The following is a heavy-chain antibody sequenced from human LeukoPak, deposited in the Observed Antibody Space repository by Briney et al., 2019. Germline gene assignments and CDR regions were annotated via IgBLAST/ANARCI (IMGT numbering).Heavy chain of an antibody. V-gene: IGHV4-39*07. Sequence: SETLSLTCTVSGGSISSSSYYWGWIRQPPGKGLEWIGSIYYSGSTYYNPSLKSRVTISVDTSKNQFSLKLRSVTAADTAVYYCARGRVGQQLVGRKNNYYYMDVWGKGTTVTISS. D-gene: IGHD6-13*01. CDR3: ARGRVGQQLVGRKNNYYYMDV. CDR2: IYYSGST. CDR1: GGSISSSSYY. J-gene: IGHJ6*03.